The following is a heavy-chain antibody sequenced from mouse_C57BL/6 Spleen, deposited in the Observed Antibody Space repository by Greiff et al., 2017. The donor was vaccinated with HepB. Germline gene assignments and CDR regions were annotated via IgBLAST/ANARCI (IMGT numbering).Heavy chain of an antibody. CDR1: GFSFNTYA. D-gene: IGHD2-4*01. V-gene: IGHV10-1*01. Sequence: EVQLVESGGGLVQPKGSLKLSCAASGFSFNTYAMNWVRQAPGKGLEWVARIRSKSNNYATYYADSVKDRFTISRDDSESMLYLQMNNLKTEDTAMYYCVRVYYDYDVEFAYWGQGTLVTVSA. CDR2: IRSKSNNYAT. J-gene: IGHJ3*01. CDR3: VRVYYDYDVEFAY.